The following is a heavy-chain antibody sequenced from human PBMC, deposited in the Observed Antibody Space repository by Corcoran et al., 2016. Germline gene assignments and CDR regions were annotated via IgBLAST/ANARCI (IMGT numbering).Heavy chain of an antibody. CDR1: GGSISSYY. CDR2: IYYSGST. V-gene: IGHV4-59*01. Sequence: QVQLQESGPGLVKPSETLSLTCTVSGGSISSYYWSWIRQPPGKGLEWIGYIYYSGSTNYNPSLKSRVTISVDTSKNQFSLKLSSVTAADTAVYYCARGLRADYDFWSGYYNARGGMDVWGQGTTVTVSS. J-gene: IGHJ6*02. CDR3: ARGLRADYDFWSGYYNARGGMDV. D-gene: IGHD3-3*01.